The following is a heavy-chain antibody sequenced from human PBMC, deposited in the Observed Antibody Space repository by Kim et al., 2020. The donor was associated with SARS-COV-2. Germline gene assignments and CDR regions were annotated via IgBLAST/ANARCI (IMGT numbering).Heavy chain of an antibody. Sequence: SGMGRFTVSRDNAKNTVYLQMNNLRAEDTAVYYCAKDRTYGVWRVNDAFGIWGQGTMVTVSS. D-gene: IGHD3-3*01. V-gene: IGHV3-23*01. CDR3: AKDRTYGVWRVNDAFGI. J-gene: IGHJ3*02.